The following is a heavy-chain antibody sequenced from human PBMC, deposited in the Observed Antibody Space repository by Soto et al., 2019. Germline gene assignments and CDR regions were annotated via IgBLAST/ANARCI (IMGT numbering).Heavy chain of an antibody. CDR2: ISSSGSTI. CDR1: GFTFSDYY. J-gene: IGHJ6*02. CDR3: ARDYSSSRYYGMDV. D-gene: IGHD6-6*01. V-gene: IGHV3-11*01. Sequence: QVQLVESGGGLVKPGGSLRLSCEASGFTFSDYYMSWIRQAPGKGLAWVSYISSSGSTIYYADSVKGRFTISRDNAKDSLYLQMTSLRAEDTAVYYCARDYSSSRYYGMDVWGQGTTVTVSS.